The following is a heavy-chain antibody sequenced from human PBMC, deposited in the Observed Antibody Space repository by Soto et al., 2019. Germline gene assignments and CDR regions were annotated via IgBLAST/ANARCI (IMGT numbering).Heavy chain of an antibody. Sequence: GASVKVSCKASGGTFSSYAISWVRQAPGQGLEWMGGIIPIFGTANYAQKFQGRVTITADESTSTAYMELSSLRSEDTAVYYCARDKNSPGSVVVPAAIYYGMDVWGQGTTVTVSS. V-gene: IGHV1-69*13. D-gene: IGHD2-2*01. CDR3: ARDKNSPGSVVVPAAIYYGMDV. CDR2: IIPIFGTA. CDR1: GGTFSSYA. J-gene: IGHJ6*02.